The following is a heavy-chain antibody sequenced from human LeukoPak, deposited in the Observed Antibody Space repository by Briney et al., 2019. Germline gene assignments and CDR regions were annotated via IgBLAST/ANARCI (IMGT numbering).Heavy chain of an antibody. V-gene: IGHV1-2*02. CDR2: INPNSGGT. Sequence: AASVKVSCKASGYTFTGYYMHWVRQAPGQGLEWMGWINPNSGGTNYAQRFQGRVTMTRDTSISTAYMELSRLRSDDTAVYYCARARGIAARRHWFDPWGQGTLVTVSS. CDR1: GYTFTGYY. D-gene: IGHD6-6*01. CDR3: ARARGIAARRHWFDP. J-gene: IGHJ5*02.